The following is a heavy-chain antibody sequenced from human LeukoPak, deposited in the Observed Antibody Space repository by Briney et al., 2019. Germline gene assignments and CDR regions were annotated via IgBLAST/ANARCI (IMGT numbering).Heavy chain of an antibody. V-gene: IGHV4-59*01. Sequence: PSETLSLTCTVSAGSISSYYWSWIRQPPGKGLEWIGYIYYSGSTNYNPSLKSRVPISVDTSKTQFSLKLSSVPAADTAVYYCARERAGDYGSFDYCGQGTLVTLSS. CDR2: IYYSGST. CDR3: ARERAGDYGSFDY. CDR1: AGSISSYY. D-gene: IGHD4-17*01. J-gene: IGHJ4*02.